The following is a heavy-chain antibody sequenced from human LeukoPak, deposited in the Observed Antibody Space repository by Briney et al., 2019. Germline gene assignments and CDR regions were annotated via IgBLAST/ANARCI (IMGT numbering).Heavy chain of an antibody. CDR3: ARRDYYDSSGYYGY. CDR2: IYYSGST. CDR1: GGSISSYY. J-gene: IGHJ4*02. Sequence: SETLSLTCTVSGGSISSYYWSWIRQPPGKGLEWIGYIYYSGSTNYNPSLKSRVTISVDTSKNQFSLKLSSVTAADTAVYYCARRDYYDSSGYYGYWGRGTLVTVSS. V-gene: IGHV4-59*08. D-gene: IGHD3-22*01.